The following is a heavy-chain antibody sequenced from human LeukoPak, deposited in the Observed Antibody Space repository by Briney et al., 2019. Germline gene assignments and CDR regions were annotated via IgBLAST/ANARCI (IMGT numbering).Heavy chain of an antibody. CDR3: ARDRYCSSTSCYTGVYYYYMDV. V-gene: IGHV4-4*07. CDR1: GGSISSYY. J-gene: IGHJ6*03. Sequence: PSETLSLTCTVSGGSISSYYWSWIRQPAGKGLEWIGRIYTGGSTNYNPSLKSRVTISVDTSKNQFSLKLRSVTAADTAVYYCARDRYCSSTSCYTGVYYYYMDVWGKGTTVTISS. D-gene: IGHD2-2*02. CDR2: IYTGGST.